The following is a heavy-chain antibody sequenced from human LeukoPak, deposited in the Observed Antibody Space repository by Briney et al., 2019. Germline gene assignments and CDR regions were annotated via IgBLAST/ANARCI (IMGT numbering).Heavy chain of an antibody. J-gene: IGHJ4*02. Sequence: GGSLRLSCAASGFTFSSYSMNWVRQAPGKGLEWVSSISSSSSYIYYADSVKGRFTISRDNAKNSLYLQMNSLRAEDTAVYYCARVKGWVGEVRPFDYWGQGTLVTVSS. V-gene: IGHV3-21*01. CDR3: ARVKGWVGEVRPFDY. CDR2: ISSSSSYI. CDR1: GFTFSSYS. D-gene: IGHD1-26*01.